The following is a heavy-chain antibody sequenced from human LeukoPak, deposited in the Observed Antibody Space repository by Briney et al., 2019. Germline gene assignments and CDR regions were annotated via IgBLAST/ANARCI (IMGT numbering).Heavy chain of an antibody. CDR1: GYSFTSYW. CDR3: ARHAQLALLWFGELYYFNY. V-gene: IGHV5-10-1*01. D-gene: IGHD3-10*01. Sequence: GECLKISCKGSGYSFTSYWITCVRDMRRKGLGWMGRIDPSDSYTNYSVSFQGHITISADKSISTAYLQWSSLKASDTAMYYCARHAQLALLWFGELYYFNYWGQGTLVTASS. J-gene: IGHJ4*02. CDR2: IDPSDSYT.